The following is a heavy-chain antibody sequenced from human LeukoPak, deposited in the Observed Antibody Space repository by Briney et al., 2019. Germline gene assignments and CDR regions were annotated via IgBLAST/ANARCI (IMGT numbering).Heavy chain of an antibody. V-gene: IGHV1-2*06. D-gene: IGHD3-3*01. CDR1: GYTFTGYY. CDR2: INPNSGGT. CDR3: ARVPRRITIFGVAYYFDY. J-gene: IGHJ4*02. Sequence: ASVKVSCKASGYTFTGYYMHWVRQAPGQGLEWMGRINPNSGGTNYAQKFQGRVTMTRDTSISTAYMELSRLRSDDTAVYYCARVPRRITIFGVAYYFDYWGQGTLVTVSS.